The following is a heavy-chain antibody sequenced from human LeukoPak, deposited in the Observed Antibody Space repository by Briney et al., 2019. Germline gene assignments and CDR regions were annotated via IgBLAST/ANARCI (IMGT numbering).Heavy chain of an antibody. V-gene: IGHV3-21*01. CDR2: ISPDSGYI. CDR1: GFTFSSHS. J-gene: IGHJ4*02. CDR3: APFSAVTHYYFDY. Sequence: PGGSLRLSCAASGFTFSSHSLMWVSQAPGKGLEWVSSISPDSGYIYYADSVKGRFTISRDNAENSLFLQMNSLGAEDTAVYYYAPFSAVTHYYFDYWGQGTLVTVSS. D-gene: IGHD6-13*01.